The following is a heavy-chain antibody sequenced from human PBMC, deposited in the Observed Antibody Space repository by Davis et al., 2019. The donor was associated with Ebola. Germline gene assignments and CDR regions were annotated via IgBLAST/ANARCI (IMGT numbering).Heavy chain of an antibody. J-gene: IGHJ6*02. V-gene: IGHV4-34*01. CDR2: INHSVST. D-gene: IGHD2-21*02. CDR1: GGSFSGYY. Sequence: SETLSLTCAVYGGSFSGYYWSWIRQLPGKGLEWIGEINHSVSTNYNPSLKSRVTISVDTSKNQFSLKLSSVTAADTAVYYCAKEAYCGGDCYVQAYYYYGMDVWGQGTTVTVSS. CDR3: AKEAYCGGDCYVQAYYYYGMDV.